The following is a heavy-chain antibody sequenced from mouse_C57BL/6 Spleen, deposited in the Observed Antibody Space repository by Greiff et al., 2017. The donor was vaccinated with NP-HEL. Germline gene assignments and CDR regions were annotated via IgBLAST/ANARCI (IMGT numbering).Heavy chain of an antibody. D-gene: IGHD1-1*01. Sequence: DVKLVESGGGLVKPGGSLKLSCAASGFTFSDYGMHWVRQAPEKGLEWVAYISSGSSTIYYADTVKGRFTISRDNAKNTLLLQMTSLRSEDTAMYYCARSLLRYFDVWGTGTTVTVSS. V-gene: IGHV5-17*01. CDR1: GFTFSDYG. CDR3: ARSLLRYFDV. CDR2: ISSGSSTI. J-gene: IGHJ1*03.